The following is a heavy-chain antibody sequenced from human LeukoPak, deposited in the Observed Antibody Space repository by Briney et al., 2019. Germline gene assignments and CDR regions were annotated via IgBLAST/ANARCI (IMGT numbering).Heavy chain of an antibody. CDR1: GFTFSSYA. D-gene: IGHD2-2*01. V-gene: IGHV3-30*04. CDR2: ISYDGSNK. Sequence: GRSLRLSCAASGFTFSSYAMHWVRQAPGKGLEWVAVISYDGSNKYYADSVKGRFTISRDNSKNTLYLQMNSLRAEDTAVYYCARDVAMMMYYFDYWGQGTLFTVSS. J-gene: IGHJ4*02. CDR3: ARDVAMMMYYFDY.